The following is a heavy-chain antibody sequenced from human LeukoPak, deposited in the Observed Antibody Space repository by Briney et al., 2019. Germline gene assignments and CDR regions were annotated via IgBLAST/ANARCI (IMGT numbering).Heavy chain of an antibody. CDR3: ARDPGYGLGVDYGDY. CDR2: IHRGGNT. J-gene: IGHJ4*02. V-gene: IGHV3-66*01. D-gene: IGHD3-10*01. CDR1: GFTVSGNY. Sequence: GGSLRLSCAASGFTVSGNYMSWLRQAPGKGLEWLSLIHRGGNTYYADSVKGRFTISRDSSKNTVFLQMDSLRVEVTAVYYCARDPGYGLGVDYGDYWGQGTLVTVSS.